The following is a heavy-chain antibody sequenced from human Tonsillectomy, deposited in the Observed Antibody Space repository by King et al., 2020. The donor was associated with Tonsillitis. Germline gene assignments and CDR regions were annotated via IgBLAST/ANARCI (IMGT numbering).Heavy chain of an antibody. CDR3: ARRSSCDY. Sequence: VQLVESGAEVKKPGESLRISCKGSGYSFTSYWITWGRQMPGKGLEWMGRIYPSDSYTRYSPSFQGHVTISADKSLNTAYLQWDSLKASDTAMYYCARRSSCDYWGRGTLVTVSS. V-gene: IGHV5-10-1*01. CDR2: IYPSDSYT. J-gene: IGHJ4*02. CDR1: GYSFTSYW.